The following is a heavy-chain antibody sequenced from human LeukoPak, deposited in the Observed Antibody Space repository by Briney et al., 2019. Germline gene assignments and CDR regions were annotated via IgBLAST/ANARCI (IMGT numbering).Heavy chain of an antibody. D-gene: IGHD7-27*01. CDR3: AALAGVQGLAYDPRDYFDS. V-gene: IGHV1-58*01. J-gene: IGHJ4*02. CDR1: RFTYTSSA. CDR2: IVFCNGKT. Sequence: GSSVKVSCKASRFTYTSSAVQGVRQARGQRLEGIGWIVFCNGKTNYAQQFQERVTITRDLSTSSTYLELSSLRSEDTAVYYCAALAGVQGLAYDPRDYFDSWGQGTLVTVSS.